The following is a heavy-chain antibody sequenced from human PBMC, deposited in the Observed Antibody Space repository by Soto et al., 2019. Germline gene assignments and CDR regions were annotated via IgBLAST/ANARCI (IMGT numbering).Heavy chain of an antibody. CDR3: ARQGYYYDSSGYVPFDY. J-gene: IGHJ4*02. D-gene: IGHD3-22*01. V-gene: IGHV5-10-1*01. CDR2: IDPSGSYT. CDR1: GYSFTSYW. Sequence: GESLKISCKGSGYSFTSYWISWVRQMPGKGLEWMGRIDPSGSYTNYSPSFQGHVTISADKSISTAYLQWSSLKASDTAMYYCARQGYYYDSSGYVPFDYWGQGTLVTVSS.